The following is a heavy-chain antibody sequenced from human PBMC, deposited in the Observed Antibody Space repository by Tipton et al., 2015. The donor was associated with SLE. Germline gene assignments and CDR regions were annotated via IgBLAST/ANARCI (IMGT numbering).Heavy chain of an antibody. J-gene: IGHJ4*02. V-gene: IGHV4-30-2*01. CDR1: GGSISSGGYS. CDR2: IYHSGST. Sequence: TLSLTCAVSGGSISSGGYSWSWIRQPPGKGLEWIGYIYHSGSTYYNPSLKSRVTISVDRSKNHLSLILNSVTAADTAVYYCASVWGSSYGVIDNWDQGTLVTVSS. D-gene: IGHD5-18*01. CDR3: ASVWGSSYGVIDN.